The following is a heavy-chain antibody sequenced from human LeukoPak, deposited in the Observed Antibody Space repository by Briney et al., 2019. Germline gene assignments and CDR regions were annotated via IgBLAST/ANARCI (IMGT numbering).Heavy chain of an antibody. D-gene: IGHD3-3*01. CDR1: GGSISSYY. J-gene: IGHJ5*02. CDR3: ARAYYDFWSALGNWFDP. Sequence: SETLSLTCTVSGGSISSYYWSWIRQPPGKGLEWTGYIYYSGSTNYNPSLKSRVTISVDTSKNQFSLKLSSVTAADTAVYYCARAYYDFWSALGNWFDPWGQGTLVTVSS. V-gene: IGHV4-59*01. CDR2: IYYSGST.